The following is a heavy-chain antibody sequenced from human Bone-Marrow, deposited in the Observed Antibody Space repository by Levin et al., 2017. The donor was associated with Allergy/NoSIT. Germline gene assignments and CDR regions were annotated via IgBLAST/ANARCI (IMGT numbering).Heavy chain of an antibody. V-gene: IGHV4-4*02. D-gene: IGHD6-13*01. CDR2: IYHSGST. CDR3: ARYGSSFPSAFDS. CDR1: GGSISSSNW. J-gene: IGHJ3*02. Sequence: SETLSLTCAVSGGSISSSNWWSWVRQPPGKGLEWIGEIYHSGSTNYNPSLKSRVTISVDKSKNQFSLKLSSVTAADTAVYYCARYGSSFPSAFDSWGQGTMVTVSS.